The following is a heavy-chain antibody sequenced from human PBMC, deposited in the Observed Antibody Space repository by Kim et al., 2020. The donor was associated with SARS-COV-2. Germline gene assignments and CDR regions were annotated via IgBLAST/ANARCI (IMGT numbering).Heavy chain of an antibody. D-gene: IGHD3-22*01. V-gene: IGHV4-39*01. Sequence: PPHNGRVTISVEPSKNQFSLKLSSVTAADTAVYYCARQMRYYYATSGYDYWGQGTLVTVSS. CDR3: ARQMRYYYATSGYDY. J-gene: IGHJ4*02.